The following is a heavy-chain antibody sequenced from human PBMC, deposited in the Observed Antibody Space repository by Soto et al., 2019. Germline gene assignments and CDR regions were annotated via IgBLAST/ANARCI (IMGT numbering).Heavy chain of an antibody. J-gene: IGHJ4*02. CDR3: ARDGDACSGGSCYSNY. CDR2: ISAYNGNT. CDR1: GLTITSLS. Sequence: GAPVEASSKDSGLTITSLSMRSVSHAPGQRLEWMGWISAYNGNTNYAQKLQGRVTMTTDTSTSTAYMELRSLRSDDTAVYYCARDGDACSGGSCYSNYWGQGTLVTVS. D-gene: IGHD2-15*01. V-gene: IGHV1-18*01.